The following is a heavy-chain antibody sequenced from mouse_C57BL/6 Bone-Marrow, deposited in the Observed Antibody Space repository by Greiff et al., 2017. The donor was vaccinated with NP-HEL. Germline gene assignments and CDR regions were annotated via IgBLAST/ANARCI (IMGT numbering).Heavy chain of an antibody. J-gene: IGHJ4*01. CDR1: GYTFTSYW. Sequence: QVQLQQPGAELVKPGASVKLSCKASGYTFTSYWMHWVKQRPGQGLEWIGMIHPNSGSTNYNEKFKSKATLTVDKSSSTAYMQLSSLTSEDSAVYYWSRALYYYGSRGYYYAMDYWGQGTSVTVSS. CDR2: IHPNSGST. V-gene: IGHV1-64*01. D-gene: IGHD1-1*01. CDR3: SRALYYYGSRGYYYAMDY.